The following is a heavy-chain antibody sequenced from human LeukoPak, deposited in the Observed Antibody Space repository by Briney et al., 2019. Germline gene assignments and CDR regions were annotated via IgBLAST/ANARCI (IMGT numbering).Heavy chain of an antibody. Sequence: PSETLSFTCTVSGGSISSYYWSWIRQPPGKGLEWIGYIYYSGSTNYNPSLKSRVTISVDTSKNQFSLKLSSVTAADTAVYYCAREIKRFYYGSGSYYYYYYMDVWGKGTTVTVSS. D-gene: IGHD3-10*01. CDR3: AREIKRFYYGSGSYYYYYYMDV. V-gene: IGHV4-59*01. CDR2: IYYSGST. J-gene: IGHJ6*03. CDR1: GGSISSYY.